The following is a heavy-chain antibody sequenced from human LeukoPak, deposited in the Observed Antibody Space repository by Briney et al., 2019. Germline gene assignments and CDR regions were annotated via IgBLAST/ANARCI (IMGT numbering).Heavy chain of an antibody. D-gene: IGHD4-17*01. CDR2: INHSGST. V-gene: IGHV4-34*01. CDR3: ARAPTYGDYVKPFDY. J-gene: IGHJ4*02. Sequence: SETLSLTCAVYGGSFSGYYWSWIRQPPGKGLEWIGEINHSGSTNYNPSLKSRVTISVDTSKNQFSLKLSSVTAADTAVYYCARAPTYGDYVKPFDYWGQGTLVTVSS. CDR1: GGSFSGYY.